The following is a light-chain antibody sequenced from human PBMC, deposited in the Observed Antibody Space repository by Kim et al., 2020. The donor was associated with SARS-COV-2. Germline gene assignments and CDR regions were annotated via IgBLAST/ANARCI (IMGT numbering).Light chain of an antibody. CDR1: NNNVGSQG. V-gene: IGLV10-54*01. Sequence: RQTATINCTGNNNNVGSQGAAWRQRDQGHPPKLLSHRNNNRPSGISERFSAFRSGNIASLTITELQPEDEADYYCPAGDYILGGWVFGGGTQLTVL. CDR3: PAGDYILGGWV. CDR2: RNN. J-gene: IGLJ3*02.